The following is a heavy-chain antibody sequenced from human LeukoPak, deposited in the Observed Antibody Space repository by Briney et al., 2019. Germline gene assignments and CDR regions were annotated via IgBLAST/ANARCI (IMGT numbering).Heavy chain of an antibody. CDR3: AKGLASDGWLGHDH. Sequence: PGGSLRLSCAASGFTFSSYEMNWVRQAPGKGLEWVSYISSSGSTIYYADSVKGRFTISRDNAKNSLYLQMNSLRAEDTAVYYCAKGLASDGWLGHDHWGQGTLVTVSS. D-gene: IGHD5-24*01. CDR1: GFTFSSYE. CDR2: ISSSGSTI. V-gene: IGHV3-48*03. J-gene: IGHJ4*02.